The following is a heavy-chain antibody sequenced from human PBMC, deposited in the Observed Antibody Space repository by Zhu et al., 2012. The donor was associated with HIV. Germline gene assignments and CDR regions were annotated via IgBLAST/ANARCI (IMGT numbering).Heavy chain of an antibody. D-gene: IGHD3-10*01. CDR2: ISSSSSTI. J-gene: IGHJ3*02. CDR3: ASIRITMVRNDAFDI. V-gene: IGHV3-48*01. CDR1: GFTFSSYS. Sequence: EVQLVESGGGLVQPGGSLRLSCAASGFTFSSYSMNWVRQAPGKGLEWVSYISSSSSTIYYADSVKGRFTISRDNAKNSLYLQMNSLRAEDTAVYYCASIRITMVRNDAFDIWGQGTMVTVSS.